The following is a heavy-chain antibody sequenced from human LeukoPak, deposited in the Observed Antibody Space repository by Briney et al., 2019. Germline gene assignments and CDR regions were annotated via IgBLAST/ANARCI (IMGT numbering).Heavy chain of an antibody. CDR1: GGTFSSYA. Sequence: SVKVSCKASGGTFSSYAISWVRQAPGQGLEWMGGIIPIFGTANYAQKFQGRVTITTDESTSTAYMELSSLRSEDTAVHYCASPSRSSTTLVYFQHWGQGTLVTVSS. CDR3: ASPSRSSTTLVYFQH. J-gene: IGHJ1*01. V-gene: IGHV1-69*05. CDR2: IIPIFGTA. D-gene: IGHD2-2*01.